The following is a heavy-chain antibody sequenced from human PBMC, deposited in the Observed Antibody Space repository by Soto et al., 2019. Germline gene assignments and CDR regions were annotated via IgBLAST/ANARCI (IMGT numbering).Heavy chain of an antibody. CDR3: ARDPAAAGPYYFDY. D-gene: IGHD6-13*01. V-gene: IGHV3-7*03. Sequence: EVQLVESGEGLVQPGGSLRLSSAASGFTFSSYWMSWVREAPGKGLEWVANIKQDGSEKYYVDSVKGRFTISRDNAKNSLYLQMNSLRAEDTAVYYCARDPAAAGPYYFDYWGQGTLVTVSS. J-gene: IGHJ4*02. CDR1: GFTFSSYW. CDR2: IKQDGSEK.